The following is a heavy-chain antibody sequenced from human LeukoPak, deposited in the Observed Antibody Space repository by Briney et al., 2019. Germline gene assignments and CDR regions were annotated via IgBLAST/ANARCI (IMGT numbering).Heavy chain of an antibody. CDR3: ARLPRYGGYDHFDY. CDR1: GDSIDSYY. J-gene: IGHJ4*02. V-gene: IGHV4-59*12. CDR2: IYYRGTT. Sequence: SETLSLTCTVSGDSIDSYYWSWIRQPPGKGLEWIGYIYYRGTTSYNPFLKSRVTISVDTSTNQFSLKLNSVTAADTAVYYCARLPRYGGYDHFDYWGQGILVIVSS. D-gene: IGHD5-12*01.